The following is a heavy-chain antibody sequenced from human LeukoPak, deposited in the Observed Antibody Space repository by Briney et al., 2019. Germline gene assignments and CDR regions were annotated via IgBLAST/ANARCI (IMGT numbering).Heavy chain of an antibody. CDR1: GVTFSSYW. V-gene: IGHV3-7*01. J-gene: IGHJ6*04. CDR2: IKQDGSEK. CDR3: ARDYEGIAARVSMDV. D-gene: IGHD6-6*01. Sequence: PGGSLRLSCAASGVTFSSYWMSWVRQAPGKGLEWVANIKQDGSEKYYVHSVKGRFTISRDNAKNSLYLQMNSLRAEDTAVYYCARDYEGIAARVSMDVWGKGTTVTVSS.